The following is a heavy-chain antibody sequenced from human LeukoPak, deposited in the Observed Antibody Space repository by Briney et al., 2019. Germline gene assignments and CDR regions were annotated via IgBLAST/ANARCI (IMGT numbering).Heavy chain of an antibody. CDR2: IKGETDGETT. J-gene: IGHJ4*02. V-gene: IGHV3-15*01. CDR3: TTSFYDSSGYRN. CDR1: GFTLSNAW. Sequence: GGSLRLSCAASGFTLSNAWMSWVRQAPGKGLEWVGRIKGETDGETTDYAAPVKGRFTISRDDSKNTLYLQMNSLKTEDTAVYYCTTSFYDSSGYRNWGQGTLVTVSS. D-gene: IGHD3-22*01.